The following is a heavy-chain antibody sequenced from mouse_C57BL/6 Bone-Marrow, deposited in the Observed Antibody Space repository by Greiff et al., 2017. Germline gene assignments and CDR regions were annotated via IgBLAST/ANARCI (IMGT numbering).Heavy chain of an antibody. Sequence: VMLVESDAELVKPGASVKISCKVSGYTFTDHTIHWMKQRPEQGLEWIGYIYPRDGSTKYNEKFKGKATLTADKSSSTAYMQLNSLTSEDSAVYFCARRYGYDKDYFDYWGQGTTLTVSS. CDR1: GYTFTDHT. D-gene: IGHD2-2*01. V-gene: IGHV1-78*01. J-gene: IGHJ2*01. CDR2: IYPRDGST. CDR3: ARRYGYDKDYFDY.